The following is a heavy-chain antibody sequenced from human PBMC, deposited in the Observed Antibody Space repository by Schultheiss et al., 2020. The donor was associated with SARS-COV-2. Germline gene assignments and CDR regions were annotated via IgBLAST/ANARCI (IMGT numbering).Heavy chain of an antibody. CDR3: VNGQYSGYGNPDY. CDR2: IKQDGSVE. D-gene: IGHD5-12*01. Sequence: GGSLRLSCAASGFNLRNYWMDWVRQAPGKGLQWVANIKQDGSVEHYVDSVRGRFIISRDNAKNSLDLQMNSLRVDDTAVYYCVNGQYSGYGNPDYWGQGTLVTVSS. J-gene: IGHJ4*02. V-gene: IGHV3-7*03. CDR1: GFNLRNYW.